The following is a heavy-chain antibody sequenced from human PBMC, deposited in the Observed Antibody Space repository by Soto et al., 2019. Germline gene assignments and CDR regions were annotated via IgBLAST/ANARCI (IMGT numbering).Heavy chain of an antibody. J-gene: IGHJ5*02. CDR1: GFTFDDYA. CDR2: ISWNSGSI. D-gene: IGHD2-2*01. CDR3: AKELIEQTYQGWFDP. V-gene: IGHV3-9*01. Sequence: PGGSLRLSCAASGFTFDDYAMHWVRQAPGKGLEWVSGISWNSGSIGYADSVKGRFTISRDNAKNSLYLQMNSLRAEDTALYYCAKELIEQTYQGWFDPWGQGTLVTVSS.